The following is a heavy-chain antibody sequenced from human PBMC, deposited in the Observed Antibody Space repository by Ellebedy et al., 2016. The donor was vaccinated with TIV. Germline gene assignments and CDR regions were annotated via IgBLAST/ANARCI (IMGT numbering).Heavy chain of an antibody. V-gene: IGHV4-61*01. CDR3: VVTEHWGTFDH. Sequence: SETLSLXXTVSGVSVNSGSYYWSWIRQPPGKGLEWVGYIYSSGKTNFNPSLKNRLTISADTSKNQFSLKLTYVTAADAAVYYCVVTEHWGTFDHWGQGTLVSVSS. CDR2: IYSSGKT. J-gene: IGHJ4*02. D-gene: IGHD2-21*02. CDR1: GVSVNSGSYY.